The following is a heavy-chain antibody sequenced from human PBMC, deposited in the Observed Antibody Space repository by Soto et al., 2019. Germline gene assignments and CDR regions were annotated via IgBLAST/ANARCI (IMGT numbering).Heavy chain of an antibody. Sequence: SETLSLTCAVSGDSISSYYCMWIRQPPGEGLESIGYLYYGRSANYNPSLKSRVTISLDTSTNQCSLTLSSVTAADTAVYYCARGPSGDKVHYWGQGALVTVSS. CDR1: GDSISSYY. CDR2: LYYGRSA. D-gene: IGHD7-27*01. V-gene: IGHV4-59*12. CDR3: ARGPSGDKVHY. J-gene: IGHJ4*02.